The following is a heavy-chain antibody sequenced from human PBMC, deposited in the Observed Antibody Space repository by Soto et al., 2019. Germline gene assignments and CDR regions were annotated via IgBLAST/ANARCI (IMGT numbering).Heavy chain of an antibody. J-gene: IGHJ4*02. CDR3: ARELERVFAY. CDR1: GFTFSSYA. V-gene: IGHV3-30*04. Sequence: QVQLVESGGGVVQPGXSLRLSCAASGFTFSSYAMHWVRQAPGKGLEWVAVIAYDGRNKYYADHVKGRITISRDNSKNTMYLQMNRLRIEDTAVYYCARELERVFAYWGQGTLVTVSS. CDR2: IAYDGRNK. D-gene: IGHD1-1*01.